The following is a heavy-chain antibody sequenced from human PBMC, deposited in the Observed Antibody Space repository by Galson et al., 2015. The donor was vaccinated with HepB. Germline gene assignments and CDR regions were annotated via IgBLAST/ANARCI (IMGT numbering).Heavy chain of an antibody. J-gene: IGHJ4*02. CDR3: ARDPGISDNYYYFDC. V-gene: IGHV3-48*02. CDR1: GFTFGSHA. D-gene: IGHD1-1*01. Sequence: SLRLSCAASGFTFGSHAMNWVRQAPGQGLEWISFVSSSNNAIYYADSVRGRFTISRDYAKNSLHLQMNSLRDEDTAVYFCARDPGISDNYYYFDCWGQGTLVTVSS. CDR2: VSSSNNAI.